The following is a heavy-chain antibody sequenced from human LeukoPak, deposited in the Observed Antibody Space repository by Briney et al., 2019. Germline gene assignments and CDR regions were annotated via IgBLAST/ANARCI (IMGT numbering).Heavy chain of an antibody. CDR2: IDRTGTGF. CDR1: GLTFSDHY. D-gene: IGHD5-12*01. J-gene: IGHJ4*02. Sequence: GGSLRLSRVASGLTFSDHYMSWIRQAPGKGLEWLSYIDRTGTGFYYTDSVKGRFIISRDNDRSTLFLQMNNLTAKDTAKYYCARGKRGFREWGQGTLVTLSS. V-gene: IGHV3-11*01. CDR3: ARGKRGFRE.